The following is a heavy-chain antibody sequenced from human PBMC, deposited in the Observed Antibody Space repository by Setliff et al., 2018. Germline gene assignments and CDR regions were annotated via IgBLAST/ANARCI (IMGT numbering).Heavy chain of an antibody. CDR3: ARAPPNRYSGGGWIQLFDY. J-gene: IGHJ4*02. CDR2: IYASGST. V-gene: IGHV4-4*08. D-gene: IGHD1-26*01. CDR1: GDSISSDY. Sequence: PSETLSLTCNVSGDSISSDYWSWIRQPPGKGLEWIGYIYASGSTNYNPSLKSRVTLSVDTSKNQLSLKVSSVTAADTAVYYCARAPPNRYSGGGWIQLFDYWGLGTQVTVSS.